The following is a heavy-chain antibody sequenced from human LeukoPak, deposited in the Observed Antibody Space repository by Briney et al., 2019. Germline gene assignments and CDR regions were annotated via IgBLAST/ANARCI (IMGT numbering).Heavy chain of an antibody. CDR1: GHTFTGYY. CDR3: ARNDEYFDWLPSYYYYMDV. D-gene: IGHD3-9*01. CDR2: INPNSGGT. J-gene: IGHJ6*03. Sequence: ASVKVSCKASGHTFTGYYMHWVRQAPGQGLEWMGWINPNSGGTDYAQKFQGRVTMTRDTSISTAYMELSRLRSDDTAVYYCARNDEYFDWLPSYYYYMDVWGKGTTVTVSS. V-gene: IGHV1-2*02.